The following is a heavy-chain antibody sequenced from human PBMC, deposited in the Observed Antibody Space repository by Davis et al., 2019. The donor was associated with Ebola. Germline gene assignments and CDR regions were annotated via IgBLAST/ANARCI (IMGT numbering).Heavy chain of an antibody. Sequence: ASVKVSCKASGYTFTSYAMHWVRQAPGQRLEWMGWMNPNSGNTGYAQKFQGRVTMTRNTSISTAYMELSSLRSEDTAVYYCARTYRAMVQGVINWFDPWGQGTLVTVSS. J-gene: IGHJ5*02. D-gene: IGHD3-10*01. CDR1: GYTFTSYA. CDR3: ARTYRAMVQGVINWFDP. V-gene: IGHV1-8*02. CDR2: MNPNSGNT.